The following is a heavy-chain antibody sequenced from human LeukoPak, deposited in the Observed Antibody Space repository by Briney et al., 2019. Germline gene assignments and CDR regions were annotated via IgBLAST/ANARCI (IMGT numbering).Heavy chain of an antibody. J-gene: IGHJ2*01. CDR3: ARGIDILTRAEYWYFDL. Sequence: GGSLRLSCAGSGFIFSSYWMHWVRQAPGKGLVWVSRINSGGNTATYADSVKGRFTISRDNGKNTLYLQMNSLRADDTAVYYCARGIDILTRAEYWYFDLWGRGTLVTVSS. CDR1: GFIFSSYW. D-gene: IGHD3-9*01. V-gene: IGHV3-74*03. CDR2: INSGGNTA.